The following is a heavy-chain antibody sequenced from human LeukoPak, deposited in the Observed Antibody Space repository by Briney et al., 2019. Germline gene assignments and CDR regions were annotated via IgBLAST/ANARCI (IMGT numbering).Heavy chain of an antibody. CDR2: INHSGST. Sequence: PSETLSLTCAVYGGSFSGYYWSWIRQPPGKGLEGIGEINHSGSTNYNPSLKSRVTISVDTSKNQFSLKLSSVTAADTAVYYCARGRGGYSYAHVDYWGQGTLVTVSS. CDR1: GGSFSGYY. D-gene: IGHD5-18*01. J-gene: IGHJ4*02. V-gene: IGHV4-34*01. CDR3: ARGRGGYSYAHVDY.